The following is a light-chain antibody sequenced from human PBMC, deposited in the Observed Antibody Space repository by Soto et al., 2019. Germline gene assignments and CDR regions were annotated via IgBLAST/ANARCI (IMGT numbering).Light chain of an antibody. CDR1: SSDVGGYNY. Sequence: QSVLTQPRSVSGSPGQSVTISCTGTSSDVGGYNYVSWYQQHPGKAPKLIIYEVSNRPSGVSNRFSGSKSGNTASLTISGRQAEDEADYYCSSYTSSSTLEVFGGGTKLTVL. CDR3: SSYTSSSTLEV. V-gene: IGLV2-14*01. CDR2: EVS. J-gene: IGLJ2*01.